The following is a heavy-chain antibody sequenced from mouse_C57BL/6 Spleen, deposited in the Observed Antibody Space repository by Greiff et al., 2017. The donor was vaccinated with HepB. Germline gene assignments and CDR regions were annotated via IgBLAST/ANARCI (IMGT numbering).Heavy chain of an antibody. CDR3: ARDHYDYELFDY. CDR1: GFTFSSYA. V-gene: IGHV5-4*01. D-gene: IGHD2-4*01. J-gene: IGHJ2*01. CDR2: ISDGGSYT. Sequence: EVQGVESGGGLVKPGGSLKLSCAASGFTFSSYAMSWVRQTPEKRLEWVATISDGGSYTYYPDNVKGRFTISRDNAKNNLYLQMSHLKSEDTAMYYCARDHYDYELFDYWGQGTTLTVSS.